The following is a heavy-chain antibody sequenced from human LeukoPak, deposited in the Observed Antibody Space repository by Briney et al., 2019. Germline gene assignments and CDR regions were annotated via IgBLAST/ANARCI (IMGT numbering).Heavy chain of an antibody. D-gene: IGHD3-10*01. Sequence: QPGGSLRLSCASSGLSFSTYAITWVRQAPGMGLEWVSAISGSGDNTYYADSVKGRFTISRDNSKNTLYLQMNSLRAEDTAVYYCAKPFQHLLLWFGELPVRGQGTLVTVSS. J-gene: IGHJ4*02. CDR3: AKPFQHLLLWFGELPV. CDR1: GLSFSTYA. CDR2: ISGSGDNT. V-gene: IGHV3-23*01.